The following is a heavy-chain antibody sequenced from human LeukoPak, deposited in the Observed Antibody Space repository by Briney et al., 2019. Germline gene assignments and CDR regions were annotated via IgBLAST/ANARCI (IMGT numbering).Heavy chain of an antibody. J-gene: IGHJ4*02. D-gene: IGHD2-2*01. CDR3: ARVQGGSSTSRTDY. CDR2: IKQDGSEK. V-gene: IGHV3-7*03. CDR1: GFTFSSYW. Sequence: GGSLRLSCAASGFTFSSYWMSWVRQAPGKGLEWVANIKQDGSEKYYVDSVKGRFTISRDNAKNSLYLQMNSLRAEDTAVYYCARVQGGSSTSRTDYWGQGTLVTVSS.